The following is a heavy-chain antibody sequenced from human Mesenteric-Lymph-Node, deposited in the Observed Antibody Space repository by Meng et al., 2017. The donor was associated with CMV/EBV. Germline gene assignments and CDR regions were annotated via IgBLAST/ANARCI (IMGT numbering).Heavy chain of an antibody. CDR1: GFTFDDYA. V-gene: IGHV3-9*01. CDR2: VSWNSGSI. D-gene: IGHD6-13*01. J-gene: IGHJ4*02. CDR3: ARGDYSSSWYSPFDY. Sequence: SLKISCAASGFTFDDYAMHWVRQTPGKGLEWVSGVSWNSGSISYADSVKGRFTISRDNAKNTLYLLMNGLRAEDTAVYYCARGDYSSSWYSPFDYWGQGTLVTVSS.